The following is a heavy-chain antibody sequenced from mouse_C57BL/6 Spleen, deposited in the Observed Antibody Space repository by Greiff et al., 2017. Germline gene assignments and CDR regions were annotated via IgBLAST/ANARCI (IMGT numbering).Heavy chain of an antibody. J-gene: IGHJ3*01. CDR2: IFPGSGST. CDR3: ARVSPVYYYGSGYDGFAY. CDR1: GYTFTGYW. V-gene: IGHV1-9*01. Sequence: VQLQQSGAELMKPGASVKLSCKATGYTFTGYWIEWVKQRPGHGLEWIGGIFPGSGSTTYNEKFKGKATFTADTSSNTAYMELSSLTTEDSAIYDCARVSPVYYYGSGYDGFAYWGQGTLVTVSA. D-gene: IGHD1-1*01.